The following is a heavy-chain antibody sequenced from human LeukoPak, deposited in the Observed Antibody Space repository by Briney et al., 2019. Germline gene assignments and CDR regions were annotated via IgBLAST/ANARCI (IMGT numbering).Heavy chain of an antibody. CDR2: IKSKTDGGTT. CDR1: GFTFSNAW. V-gene: IGHV3-15*01. CDR3: TTLTGMYDSSDPLKDPRDY. D-gene: IGHD3-22*01. Sequence: GGSLRLSCAASGFTFSNAWMSGVRQAPGKGLEWVGRIKSKTDGGTTDYAAPVKGRFTISRDDSKNTLYLQMNSLKTEDTAVYYCTTLTGMYDSSDPLKDPRDYWGQGTLVTVSS. J-gene: IGHJ4*02.